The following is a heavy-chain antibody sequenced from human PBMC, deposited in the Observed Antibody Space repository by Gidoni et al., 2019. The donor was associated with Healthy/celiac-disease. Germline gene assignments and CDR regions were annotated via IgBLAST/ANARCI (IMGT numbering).Heavy chain of an antibody. CDR3: ARGTVTVDY. CDR2: INPIGST. V-gene: IGHV4-34*01. CDR1: GGSFSGYY. J-gene: IGHJ4*02. D-gene: IGHD4-4*01. Sequence: QVQLQQWGAGLLKPPETLSLTCAVYGGSFSGYYWSWIRQPPGKGLEWIGEINPIGSTNYNPSLKSRVTISVDTSKNQFSLKLSSVTAADTAVYYCARGTVTVDYWGQGTLVTVSS.